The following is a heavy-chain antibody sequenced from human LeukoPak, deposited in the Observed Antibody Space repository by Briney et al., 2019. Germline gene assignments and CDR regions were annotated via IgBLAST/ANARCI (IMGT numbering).Heavy chain of an antibody. CDR2: IYYSGST. CDR3: ARVPYYASSPFWYFDL. V-gene: IGHV4-59*01. J-gene: IGHJ2*01. CDR1: GGSLSSYY. Sequence: PSETLSLTCTVSGGSLSSYYWNWIRQPPGKGLEWIGYIYYSGSTNYNPSLKSRVTISVDTSKNQFSLNLSSVTAADTAVYYCARVPYYASSPFWYFDLWGRGTLVTVSS. D-gene: IGHD2-2*01.